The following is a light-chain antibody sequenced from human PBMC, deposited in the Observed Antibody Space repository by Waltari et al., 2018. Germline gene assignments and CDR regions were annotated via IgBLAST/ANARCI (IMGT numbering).Light chain of an antibody. V-gene: IGKV3-20*01. Sequence: EIVLTQSPDTLSLSPGERATLSCRASQSVSSSYLAWYQQKPGQAPRLLIYGASSRATDSPDRFSGSGSGTDFTLTISRLEPEDFAVYYCQQYGSSPPLTFGGGTKVEIK. J-gene: IGKJ4*01. CDR1: QSVSSSY. CDR3: QQYGSSPPLT. CDR2: GAS.